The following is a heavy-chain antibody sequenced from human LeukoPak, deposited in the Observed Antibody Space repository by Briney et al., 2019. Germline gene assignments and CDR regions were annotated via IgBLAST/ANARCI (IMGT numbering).Heavy chain of an antibody. CDR2: IIPIFGTA. CDR1: GGTFSSYA. V-gene: IGHV1-69*05. J-gene: IGHJ6*03. CDR3: ARGVGTTGSNYYYMDV. Sequence: SVKVSCKASGGTFSSYAISWVRQAPGQGLEWMGGIIPIFGTANYVQKFQGRVTITTDESTSTAYMELSSLRSEDTAVYYCARGVGTTGSNYYYMDVWGKGTTVTVSS. D-gene: IGHD1-7*01.